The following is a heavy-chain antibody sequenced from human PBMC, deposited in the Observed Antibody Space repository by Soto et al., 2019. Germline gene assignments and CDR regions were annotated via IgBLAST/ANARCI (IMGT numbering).Heavy chain of an antibody. CDR2: MNPNSGNT. CDR3: ARERSSGWYVDY. CDR1: GYTFTSYD. Sequence: QVQLVQSGAEVKKPGASVKVSCKASGYTFTSYDVNWVRQATGQGLERMGWMNPNSGNTGYAQKFQGRVTMTRNTSISTAYMELSSLSSEDTAVYYCARERSSGWYVDYWGQGTLVTVSS. V-gene: IGHV1-8*01. J-gene: IGHJ4*02. D-gene: IGHD6-19*01.